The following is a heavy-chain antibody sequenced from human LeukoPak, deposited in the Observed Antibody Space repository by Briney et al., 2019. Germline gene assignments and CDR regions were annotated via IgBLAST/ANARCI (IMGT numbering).Heavy chain of an antibody. CDR1: GGSFSGYY. D-gene: IGHD6-19*01. J-gene: IGHJ4*02. CDR2: INHGGST. CDR3: ARGELQYSSGWYAVGVLDY. V-gene: IGHV4-34*01. Sequence: SETLPLTCAVYGGSFSGYYWSWIRQPPGKWLEWIGEINHGGSTNYNPSLKSRVTISVDTSKNQFSLKLNSVTAADTAVYFCARGELQYSSGWYAVGVLDYWGQGTLVTVSS.